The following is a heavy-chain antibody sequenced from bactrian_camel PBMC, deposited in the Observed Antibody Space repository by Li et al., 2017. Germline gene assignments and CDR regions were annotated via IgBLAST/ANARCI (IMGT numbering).Heavy chain of an antibody. D-gene: IGHD1*01. J-gene: IGHJ4*01. Sequence: HVQLVESGGGSVQAGESLRLSCEASGSTSEIYCMGWFRDVPGKGREGVSIIDDDAITTYADSVKGRFTISKDNAKSTLYLQMNSLKPEDTGMYFCAADRGVCISREWYKSGLYAWWGQGTQVTVS. CDR1: GSTSEIYC. V-gene: IGHV3S9*01. CDR2: IDDDAIT. CDR3: AADRGVCISREWYKSGLYAW.